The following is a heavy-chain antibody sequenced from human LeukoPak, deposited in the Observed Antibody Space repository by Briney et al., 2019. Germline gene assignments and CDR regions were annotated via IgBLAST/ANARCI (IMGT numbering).Heavy chain of an antibody. Sequence: GGSLRLSCAASGITFTIAGMHWVRQVPGRGLEWVAVISSDGRNIYYADSVKGRFIISRDTSRNILFLQMNGLRADDTAIYYCAKDKGNRYFDYWGQGTLVTISS. D-gene: IGHD3-16*02. V-gene: IGHV3-30*18. J-gene: IGHJ4*02. CDR3: AKDKGNRYFDY. CDR1: GITFTIAG. CDR2: ISSDGRNI.